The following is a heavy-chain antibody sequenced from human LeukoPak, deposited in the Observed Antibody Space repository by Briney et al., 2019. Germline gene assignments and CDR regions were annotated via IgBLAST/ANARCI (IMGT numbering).Heavy chain of an antibody. V-gene: IGHV3-74*03. J-gene: IGHJ4*02. CDR1: AFTFSEYW. D-gene: IGHD3-16*01. Sequence: GGSLRLSCTASAFTFSEYWMHWVRQPPGKGLVRVSRITNDGSRTEYADSVKGRFTISRDNAKNTLYLQMDSLRPEDTAVYYCARDLGGPDYWGQGTLVTVSS. CDR3: ARDLGGPDY. CDR2: ITNDGSRT.